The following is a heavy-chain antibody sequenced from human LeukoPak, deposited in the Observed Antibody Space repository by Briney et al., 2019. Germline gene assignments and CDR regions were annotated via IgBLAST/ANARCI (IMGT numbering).Heavy chain of an antibody. D-gene: IGHD1-7*01. CDR3: ARVTSLTGTIFDS. CDR2: INSDGSST. V-gene: IGHV3-74*01. J-gene: IGHJ4*02. Sequence: PGGSLRLSCAASGFTFSSCWMHWVRQDPGKGLVWVARINSDGSSTSYADYVKGRFTISRDNAKNTLYLQMRSLRVEDMAVYYRARVTSLTGTIFDSWGQGTLVTVSS. CDR1: GFTFSSCW.